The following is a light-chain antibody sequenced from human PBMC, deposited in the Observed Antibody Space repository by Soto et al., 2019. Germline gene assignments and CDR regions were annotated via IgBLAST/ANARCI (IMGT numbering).Light chain of an antibody. CDR1: QSVISNY. V-gene: IGKV3-20*01. J-gene: IGKJ1*01. CDR3: QQYANTPLT. Sequence: EIVLRQSPDTLSLSPGERAILSCRVSQSVISNYLAWYQLTPGQAPGLLIYGASSRATGIPDRFSGSGSGTDFSLTITRLEPEDFAVYYCQQYANTPLTFGQGTKVEIK. CDR2: GAS.